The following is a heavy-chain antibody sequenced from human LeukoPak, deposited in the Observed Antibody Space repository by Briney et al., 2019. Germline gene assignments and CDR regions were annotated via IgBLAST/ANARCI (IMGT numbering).Heavy chain of an antibody. J-gene: IGHJ4*02. D-gene: IGHD3-10*01. Sequence: GGSLRLSCAASGFTFSSYAMSWVRQAPGKGLEWVSAISGSGGSTYYADSVKGRFTISRDNSKNTLYLQMNSLRAEDTAVYYCAKFPDYYYGSGSTGFDYWGQGTLVTVSS. CDR3: AKFPDYYYGSGSTGFDY. V-gene: IGHV3-23*01. CDR2: ISGSGGST. CDR1: GFTFSSYA.